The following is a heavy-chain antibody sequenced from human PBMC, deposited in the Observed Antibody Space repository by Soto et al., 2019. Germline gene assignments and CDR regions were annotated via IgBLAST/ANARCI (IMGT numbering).Heavy chain of an antibody. V-gene: IGHV4-31*03. CDR3: ARDLRGRRSGRFDP. CDR2: IYYSGVT. CDR1: GDPITSGGFY. D-gene: IGHD3-10*01. J-gene: IGHJ5*02. Sequence: QVQLQESGPGLVKPSETLSLTCTLSGDPITSGGFYWTWIRQHPAKGLEWIGYIYYSGVTYYNPSLKSRATRSVDTSKHQFSLNLSSVSAAATAMYICARDLRGRRSGRFDPWGQGTLVTVSS.